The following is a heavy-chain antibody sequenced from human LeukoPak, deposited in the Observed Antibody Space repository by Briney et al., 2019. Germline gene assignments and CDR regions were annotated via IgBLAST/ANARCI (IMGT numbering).Heavy chain of an antibody. Sequence: GRSLRLSCAASGFTFSSYVMHWVRQAPGKGLECVAVISNDGSDKYYADSVKGRFTISRDNYKNTLYLQMNSLRAEDTALYYCARDGGYSRGWTHGAGDSWGQGTLVTVSS. J-gene: IGHJ4*02. CDR1: GFTFSSYV. D-gene: IGHD6-19*01. V-gene: IGHV3-30*04. CDR3: ARDGGYSRGWTHGAGDS. CDR2: ISNDGSDK.